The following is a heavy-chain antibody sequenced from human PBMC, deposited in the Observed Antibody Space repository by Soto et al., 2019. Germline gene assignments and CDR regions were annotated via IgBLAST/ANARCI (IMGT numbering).Heavy chain of an antibody. J-gene: IGHJ6*02. CDR3: ASLLIQLWVTKRDYYSVMDV. Sequence: VGPANRKGLEWMGWISTFHGNTNYAQKFQGSVTMTTDTSTSTAYMELSSLRSEDTAVYYCASLLIQLWVTKRDYYSVMDVLVQGTTVTVS. CDR2: ISTFHGNT. V-gene: IGHV1-18*01. D-gene: IGHD5-18*01.